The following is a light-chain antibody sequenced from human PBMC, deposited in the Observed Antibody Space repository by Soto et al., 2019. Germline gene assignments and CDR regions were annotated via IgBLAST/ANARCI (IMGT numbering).Light chain of an antibody. J-gene: IGKJ2*01. CDR3: QSYNDWPFA. CDR1: ERLFGF. V-gene: IGKV3-15*01. CDR2: GVS. Sequence: DIVLTQSPATLSVSPGDIVTLSCRASERLFGFLAWYQQKPGQAPRLLMYGVSTRATGIPARFSGGGSATDFTLTISSLQSEDSAFYFCQSYNDWPFASGLGTRLEI.